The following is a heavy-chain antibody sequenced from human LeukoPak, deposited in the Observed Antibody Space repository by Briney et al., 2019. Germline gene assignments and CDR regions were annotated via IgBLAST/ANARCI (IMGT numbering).Heavy chain of an antibody. CDR3: ARSSWYDIIDY. Sequence: SETLSLTCTVSGGSISSGSYYWSWIRQPAGTGLEWIGRIYTSGSTNYNPSLKSRVTISVDTSKNQFSLKLSSVTAADTAVYYCARSSWYDIIDYWGQGRLVTVSS. V-gene: IGHV4-61*02. CDR1: GGSISSGSYY. J-gene: IGHJ4*02. D-gene: IGHD6-13*01. CDR2: IYTSGST.